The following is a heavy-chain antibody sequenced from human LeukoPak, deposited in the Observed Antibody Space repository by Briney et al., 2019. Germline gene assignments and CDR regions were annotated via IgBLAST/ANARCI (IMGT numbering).Heavy chain of an antibody. Sequence: GESLRLSCSASGFTFSRFAMTWVRQLPGKGLQWVSTISGNGQKTYYGDSVTGRFSVSRDNSNNILFLQMDSLRADDSALYYCAKDANYYDSSAFFIPFDSWAREPWSPSPQ. D-gene: IGHD3-22*01. J-gene: IGHJ4*02. V-gene: IGHV3-23*01. CDR1: GFTFSRFA. CDR3: AKDANYYDSSAFFIPFDS. CDR2: ISGNGQKT.